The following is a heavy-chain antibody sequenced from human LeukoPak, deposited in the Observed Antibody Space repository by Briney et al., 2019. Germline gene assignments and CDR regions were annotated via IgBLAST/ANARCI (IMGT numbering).Heavy chain of an antibody. D-gene: IGHD3-3*01. V-gene: IGHV3-48*01. CDR2: ISSSSTI. Sequence: GGSLRLSCAASGFTFSSYSMNWVRQAPGRGLEWVSYISSSSTIYYADSVKGRFTISRDNAKNSLYLQMNSLRAEDTAVYYCARGNYDFWSGLSSLWGQGTLVTVSS. J-gene: IGHJ4*02. CDR1: GFTFSSYS. CDR3: ARGNYDFWSGLSSL.